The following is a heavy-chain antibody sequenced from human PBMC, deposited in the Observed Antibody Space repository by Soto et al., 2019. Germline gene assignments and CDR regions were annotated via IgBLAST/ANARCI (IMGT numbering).Heavy chain of an antibody. CDR1: GGSITRNDHY. CDR3: ARLGSSGWYQGSYFDY. V-gene: IGHV4-39*01. D-gene: IGHD6-19*01. Sequence: QLQLQESGPGLVRPSETLSLICTVSGGSITRNDHYWGWIRQSPGKGLEGIGDIKSSGSTNYKLSLKSRVSMSVETSKNPFSLKMNSVTAADTAVYYCARLGSSGWYQGSYFDYWGQGTLVTVSS. J-gene: IGHJ4*02. CDR2: IKSSGST.